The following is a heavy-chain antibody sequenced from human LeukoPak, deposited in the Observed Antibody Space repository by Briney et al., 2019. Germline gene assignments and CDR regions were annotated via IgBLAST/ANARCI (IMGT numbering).Heavy chain of an antibody. J-gene: IGHJ3*02. CDR3: ARSYINYGGNSADAFNI. V-gene: IGHV3-9*03. D-gene: IGHD2-21*01. Sequence: PGRSLRLSCVPSGFSFDDHAMHWVRQGPGKGLEWVAGISWNSDTIGYADSVRGRFTISRDNAKNSLYLQINSVTTEDMALYYCARSYINYGGNSADAFNIWGQGTMVTVSS. CDR1: GFSFDDHA. CDR2: ISWNSDTI.